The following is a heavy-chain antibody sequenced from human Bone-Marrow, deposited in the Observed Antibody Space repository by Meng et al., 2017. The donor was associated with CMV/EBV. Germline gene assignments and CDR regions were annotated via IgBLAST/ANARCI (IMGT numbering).Heavy chain of an antibody. CDR1: GFTFSSYW. CDR2: IKQDGSEK. CDR3: ARPYDFWSGYLNGMAV. D-gene: IGHD3-3*01. Sequence: GESLKISCAASGFTFSSYWMSWVRQAPGKGLEWVANIKQDGSEKYYVDSVKGRFTISRDNAKNSLYLQMNSLRAEDTAVYYCARPYDFWSGYLNGMAVWGQGNTVTISS. V-gene: IGHV3-7*01. J-gene: IGHJ6*02.